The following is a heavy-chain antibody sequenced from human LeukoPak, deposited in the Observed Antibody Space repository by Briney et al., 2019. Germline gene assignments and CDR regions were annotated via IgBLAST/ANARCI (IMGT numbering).Heavy chain of an antibody. CDR3: TTDPASITGITVGLFDY. Sequence: PGGSLRLSCAASGFTFSSYAMSWVRQAPGKGLEWVGRIKSKTDGGTTDYAAPVKGRFTISRDDSKNTLYLQMNSLKTEDTAVYYCTTDPASITGITVGLFDYWGQGTLVTVSS. J-gene: IGHJ4*02. CDR1: GFTFSSYA. V-gene: IGHV3-15*01. CDR2: IKSKTDGGTT. D-gene: IGHD1-7*01.